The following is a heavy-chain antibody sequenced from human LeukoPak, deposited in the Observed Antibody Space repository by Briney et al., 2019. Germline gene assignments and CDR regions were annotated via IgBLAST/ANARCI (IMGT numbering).Heavy chain of an antibody. D-gene: IGHD1-26*01. Sequence: ASVKVSCKVSGYTLTELSMHWVRQAPGKGLEWMGGFDPEDGETIYAQKFQGRVTMTEDTSTDTAYMELSSLRSEDTAVYYCATDGGGTKENWFDPWGQGTPVTVSS. CDR1: GYTLTELS. V-gene: IGHV1-24*01. CDR2: FDPEDGET. CDR3: ATDGGGTKENWFDP. J-gene: IGHJ5*02.